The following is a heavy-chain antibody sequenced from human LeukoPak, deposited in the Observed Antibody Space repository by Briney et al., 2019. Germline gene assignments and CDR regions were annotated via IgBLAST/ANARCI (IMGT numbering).Heavy chain of an antibody. J-gene: IGHJ4*02. CDR2: ISSSSTYI. D-gene: IGHD3-22*01. Sequence: GGSLRLSCAASGFTFSSYAMSWVRQAPGKGLEWVSTISSSSTYIYYADSVKGRFTISRDNAKNSLYLQMNSLRAEDTAVYYCARDQGYYDSSGYYLFYFDYWGQGTLVTVSS. V-gene: IGHV3-21*01. CDR3: ARDQGYYDSSGYYLFYFDY. CDR1: GFTFSSYA.